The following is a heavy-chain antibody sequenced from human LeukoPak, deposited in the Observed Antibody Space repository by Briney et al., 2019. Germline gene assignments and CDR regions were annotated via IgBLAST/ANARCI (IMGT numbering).Heavy chain of an antibody. Sequence: PSETLSLTCTVSGGSISSYYWSWIRQPPGKGLEWIGHIYYSGSTNYNPSLKSRVTISVDTSKNQFSLKLSSVSAADTAVYYCARDLDTIFGDAFDIWGQGTMVTVSS. J-gene: IGHJ3*02. D-gene: IGHD3-3*01. CDR3: ARDLDTIFGDAFDI. CDR2: IYYSGST. V-gene: IGHV4-59*12. CDR1: GGSISSYY.